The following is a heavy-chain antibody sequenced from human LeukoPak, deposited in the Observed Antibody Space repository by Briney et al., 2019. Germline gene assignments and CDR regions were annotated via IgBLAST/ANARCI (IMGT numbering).Heavy chain of an antibody. D-gene: IGHD5-18*01. CDR2: ISGSGGSA. CDR1: GFSFTSYA. CDR3: ANDLPLNEYTAMADGY. Sequence: PGGSLRLSCAASGFSFTSYAMSWVRQAPGKGLEWVSAISGSGGSAYYADSVKGRFTISRDNSKNTLYLQMNSLRAEDTAVYYCANDLPLNEYTAMADGYWGQGTLVTVSS. J-gene: IGHJ4*02. V-gene: IGHV3-23*01.